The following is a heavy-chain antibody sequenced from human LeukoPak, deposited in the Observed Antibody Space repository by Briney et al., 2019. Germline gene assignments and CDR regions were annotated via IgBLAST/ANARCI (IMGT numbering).Heavy chain of an antibody. V-gene: IGHV3-30*02. CDR2: IRYDGSSK. D-gene: IGHD1-26*01. J-gene: IGHJ4*02. Sequence: GGSLRLSCAASGFTFSSYGMHWVRQAPGKGLEWVAFIRYDGSSKYYADSVKGRFTISRDNSKNTLYLQMNSLRAEDTAVYYCAKMEVGATMNYWGQGTLVTVSS. CDR3: AKMEVGATMNY. CDR1: GFTFSSYG.